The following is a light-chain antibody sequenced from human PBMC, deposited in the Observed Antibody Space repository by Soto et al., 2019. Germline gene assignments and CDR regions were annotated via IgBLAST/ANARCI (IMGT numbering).Light chain of an antibody. V-gene: IGLV2-14*01. CDR2: EVT. CDR3: SSYTRSNTLV. CDR1: SSNIGGNS. Sequence: QSVLTQPPSVSAAPGQKVTISCSGSSSNIGGNSVSWYQQLPGTAPKLMIYEVTNRPSGVSNRFSGSKSGNTASLTISGLQAEDEADYYCSSYTRSNTLVFGTGTKVTVL. J-gene: IGLJ1*01.